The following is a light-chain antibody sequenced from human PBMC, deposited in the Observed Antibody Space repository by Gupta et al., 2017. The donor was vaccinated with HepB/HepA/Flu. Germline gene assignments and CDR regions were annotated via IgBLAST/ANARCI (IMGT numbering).Light chain of an antibody. V-gene: IGLV2-14*01. Sequence: SALTQPASVSGSPGQSITISCTGTSSDVGGYNYVSWYQQHPGKVHKVMIYDVSNRPAGISIRFSGSKSGNTASLTISGRQAEDEADYYCSSLTSSSTVVFGGGTKLTVL. J-gene: IGLJ2*01. CDR1: SSDVGGYNY. CDR2: DVS. CDR3: SSLTSSSTVV.